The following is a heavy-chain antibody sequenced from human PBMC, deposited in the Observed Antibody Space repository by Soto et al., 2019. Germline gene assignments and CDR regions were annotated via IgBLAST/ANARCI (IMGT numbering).Heavy chain of an antibody. V-gene: IGHV4-59*01. D-gene: IGHD1-20*01. J-gene: IGHJ5*02. CDR1: GGSISSYY. Sequence: SETLSLTCTVSGGSISSYYWSWIRQPPGKGLEWIGYIYYSGSTNYNPSLKSRVTISVDTSKNQFSLKLSSVAAADTAVYYCARVRNNIDPWGQGTLVTVSS. CDR2: IYYSGST. CDR3: ARVRNNIDP.